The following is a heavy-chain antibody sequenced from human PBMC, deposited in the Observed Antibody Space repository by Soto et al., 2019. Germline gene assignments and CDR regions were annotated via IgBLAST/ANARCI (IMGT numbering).Heavy chain of an antibody. J-gene: IGHJ4*02. CDR3: AKKVNSGPGSQYFDY. CDR2: FRTGGDDGTT. CDR1: GFTFSSYS. V-gene: IGHV3-23*01. D-gene: IGHD3-10*01. Sequence: GEALRLSCSASGFTFSSYSMSWVRQAQGEGLEWVSGFRTGGDDGTTYYADSVKGRFTISRDNSKNTLFLQMNSLRAEDTAIYYCAKKVNSGPGSQYFDYWGQGTLVTVSS.